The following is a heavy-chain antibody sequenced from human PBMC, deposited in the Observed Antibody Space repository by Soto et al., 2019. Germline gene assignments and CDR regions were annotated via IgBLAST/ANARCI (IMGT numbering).Heavy chain of an antibody. J-gene: IGHJ2*01. CDR1: GFTFSSYA. Sequence: EVQLLESGGGLVQPGGSLRLSCAASGFTFSSYAMSWVRQAPGKGLEWVSAISGSGGSTYYADSVKSRFTISRDNSKNTLYLQMNSLRAEDTAVYYCASRIAARVDWYFDLWGRGTLVTVSS. CDR2: ISGSGGST. CDR3: ASRIAARVDWYFDL. V-gene: IGHV3-23*01. D-gene: IGHD6-6*01.